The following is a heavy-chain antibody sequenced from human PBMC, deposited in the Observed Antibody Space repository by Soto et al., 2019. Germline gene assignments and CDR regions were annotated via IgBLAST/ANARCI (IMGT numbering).Heavy chain of an antibody. CDR1: GYTFTSYG. CDR3: ARDVWAVAGTLYWFDP. J-gene: IGHJ5*02. Sequence: GASVKVSCKASGYTFTSYGISWGRQAPGQGLEWMGWISAYNGNTNYAQKLQGRVTMTTDTSTSTAYMELRSLRSDDTAVYYCARDVWAVAGTLYWFDPWGQGTLVTVSS. CDR2: ISAYNGNT. V-gene: IGHV1-18*01. D-gene: IGHD6-19*01.